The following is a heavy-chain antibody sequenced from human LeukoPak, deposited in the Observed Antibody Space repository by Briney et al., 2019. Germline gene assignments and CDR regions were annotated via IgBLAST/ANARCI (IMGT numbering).Heavy chain of an antibody. CDR3: ARRLAGRDWFDP. J-gene: IGHJ5*02. D-gene: IGHD3-10*01. Sequence: SETLSLTCAVYGGSFSGYYWSWIRQPPGGGLEWIGEINHSGSTNYNPSLKSRVTMSVDTSKNHFSLKLNSVTAADTAVYYCARRLAGRDWFDPWGQGTLVTVST. CDR1: GGSFSGYY. V-gene: IGHV4-34*01. CDR2: INHSGST.